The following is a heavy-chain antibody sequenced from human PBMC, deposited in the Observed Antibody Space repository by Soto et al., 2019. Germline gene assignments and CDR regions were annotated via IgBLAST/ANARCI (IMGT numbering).Heavy chain of an antibody. V-gene: IGHV4-30-4*01. J-gene: IGHJ4*02. CDR2: IYYSGST. D-gene: IGHD4-17*01. CDR1: GGSISRGDYY. CDR3: ARVHDYLLDY. Sequence: SETLSLTCTVSGGSISRGDYYWSWIRQPPGKGLEWIGYIYYSGSTYYNPSLKSRVTISVDTSKNQFSLKLSSVTAADTAVYYCARVHDYLLDYCGQGTLVTVSS.